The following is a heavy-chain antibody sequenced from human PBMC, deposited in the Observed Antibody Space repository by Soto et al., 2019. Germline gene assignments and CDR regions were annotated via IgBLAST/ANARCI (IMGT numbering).Heavy chain of an antibody. Sequence: QLQLQESGPGLVKPSETLSLTCTVSGGSISSSSYYWGWIRQPPGKGLEWIGSIYCSGSTYYNPSLKSRVTISVDTSKNQFSLKLSSVTAADTAVYYCARLLRGMAYYYGMDVWGQGTTVTVSS. CDR1: GGSISSSSYY. D-gene: IGHD3-16*01. CDR3: ARLLRGMAYYYGMDV. CDR2: IYCSGST. J-gene: IGHJ6*02. V-gene: IGHV4-39*01.